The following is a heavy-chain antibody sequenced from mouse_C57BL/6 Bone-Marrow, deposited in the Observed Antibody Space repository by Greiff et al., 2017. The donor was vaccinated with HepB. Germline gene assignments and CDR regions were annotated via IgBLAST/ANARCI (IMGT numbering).Heavy chain of an antibody. CDR3: ARLYNWDEFAY. CDR2: ISSGGSYT. V-gene: IGHV5-6*01. J-gene: IGHJ3*01. D-gene: IGHD4-1*01. Sequence: EVMLVESGGDLVKPGGSLKLSCAASGFTFSSYGMSWVRQTPDKRLEWVATISSGGSYTYYPDSVKGRFTISRDNAKNTLYLQMSSLKSEDTAMYYCARLYNWDEFAYWGQGTLVTVSA. CDR1: GFTFSSYG.